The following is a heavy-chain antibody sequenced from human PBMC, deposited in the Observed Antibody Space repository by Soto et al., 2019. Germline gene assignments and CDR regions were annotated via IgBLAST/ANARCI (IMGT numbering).Heavy chain of an antibody. D-gene: IGHD2-15*01. V-gene: IGHV4-30-2*01. CDR2: IFETEST. CDR3: ARERRCCRGGTRSGGLEV. J-gene: IGHJ6*02. CDR1: RGSVNSGGYS. Sequence: SETLSLTCVVTRGSVNSGGYSCTWILHPPGKALEWIGFIFETESTYYNPSLKSRVTISVERSKNQFSLRLTSVTAADTAVYYCARERRCCRGGTRSGGLEVWGPGTTVTVSS.